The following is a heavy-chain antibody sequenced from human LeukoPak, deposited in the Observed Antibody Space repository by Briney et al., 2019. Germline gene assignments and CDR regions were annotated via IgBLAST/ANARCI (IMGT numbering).Heavy chain of an antibody. D-gene: IGHD3-22*01. V-gene: IGHV3-53*01. CDR1: GFTVGSNY. J-gene: IGHJ6*03. CDR3: AVGVVITTYYYYYMDV. Sequence: PGGSLRLSCAASGFTVGSNYMSWVRQAPGKGLEWVSVIYSGGSTYYADSVKGRFTISRDNSKNTLYLQMNSLRAEDTAVYYCAVGVVITTYYYYYMDVWGKGTTVTVSS. CDR2: IYSGGST.